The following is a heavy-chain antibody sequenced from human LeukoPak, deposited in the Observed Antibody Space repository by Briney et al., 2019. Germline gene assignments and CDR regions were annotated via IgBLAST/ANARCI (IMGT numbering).Heavy chain of an antibody. Sequence: PGGSLRLSCAASGFTFTGHTMTWLRQAPGKGLEWVSIIGGRDDRTYYADSVKGRFTISRDNSKNTLYLQMNSLRGEGTAVYYCAKDPNPFYDFWSGYKWGQGTLVTVSS. CDR3: AKDPNPFYDFWSGYK. CDR2: IGGRDDRT. CDR1: GFTFTGHT. D-gene: IGHD3-3*01. J-gene: IGHJ4*02. V-gene: IGHV3-23*01.